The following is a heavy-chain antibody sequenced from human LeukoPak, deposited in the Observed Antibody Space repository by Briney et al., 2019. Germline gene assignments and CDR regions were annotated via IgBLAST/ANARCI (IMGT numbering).Heavy chain of an antibody. Sequence: GASVKVSCKASGYTFTSYARNWVRQAPGQGLEWMGWINNNTGNPTYAPGFTGRFVSSLDTSVNTAYLRISSVKAEDTAVYYCARTAGYWYFDLWGRGTLVTVSS. CDR3: ARTAGYWYFDL. CDR2: INNNTGNP. CDR1: GYTFTSYA. J-gene: IGHJ2*01. V-gene: IGHV7-4-1*02.